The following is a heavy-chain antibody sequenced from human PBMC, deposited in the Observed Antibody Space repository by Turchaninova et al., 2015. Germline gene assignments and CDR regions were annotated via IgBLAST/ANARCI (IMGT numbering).Heavy chain of an antibody. V-gene: IGHV3-48*03. CDR1: GFSISSYE. CDR2: ISGSGTTI. J-gene: IGHJ4*02. Sequence: EVQLVESGGGLVQPGGSLRLSCAASGFSISSYEMSWVRQTPEKGLEWVSYISGSGTTIYYADSVKGRFTISRDNAKNSVYLQMNGLRAEDTAVYYCAREESSGWYAIDYWGQGTLVTVSS. D-gene: IGHD6-19*01. CDR3: AREESSGWYAIDY.